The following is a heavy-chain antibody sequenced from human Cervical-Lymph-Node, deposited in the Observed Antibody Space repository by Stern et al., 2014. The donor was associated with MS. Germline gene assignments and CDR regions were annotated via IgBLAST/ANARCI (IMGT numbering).Heavy chain of an antibody. V-gene: IGHV3-11*01. D-gene: IGHD3-3*01. CDR2: ISGTGSTI. J-gene: IGHJ4*02. CDR3: SRNSVRFLESEEADY. CDR1: GFIFSDYY. Sequence: VQLVESGGGLVKPGGSLRLSCAASGFIFSDYYMTWIRRAPGKGLEWVSGISGTGSTIYYADSVKGRFTISRDNAKNSLYLQMNSLRAEDTAVYYCSRNSVRFLESEEADYWGQGTAVTVSS.